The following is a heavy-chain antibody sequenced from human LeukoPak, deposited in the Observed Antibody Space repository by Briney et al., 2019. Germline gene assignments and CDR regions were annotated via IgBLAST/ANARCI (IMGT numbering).Heavy chain of an antibody. CDR1: GGSISSGSYY. D-gene: IGHD5-18*01. J-gene: IGHJ5*02. Sequence: SETLSLTCTVSGGSISSGSYYWSWIRHPTGKGLEWIGRIYTSGSTNYNLSLKSRVTISVDTSKNQFSLKLSSVTAADTAVYYCARGSAAMVRSSFDPWGQGTLVTVSS. CDR2: IYTSGST. CDR3: ARGSAAMVRSSFDP. V-gene: IGHV4-61*02.